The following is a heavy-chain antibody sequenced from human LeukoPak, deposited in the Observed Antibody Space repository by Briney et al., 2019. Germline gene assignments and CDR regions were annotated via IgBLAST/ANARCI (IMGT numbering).Heavy chain of an antibody. D-gene: IGHD3-10*01. CDR2: INPNSGGT. V-gene: IGHV1-2*02. J-gene: IGHJ4*02. CDR1: GYTFTSYG. Sequence: ASVKVSCKASGYTFTSYGISWVRQAPGQGLEWMGWINPNSGGTNYAQKFQGRVTMTRDTSISTAYMELSRLRSDDTAVYYCARDYYGSGSYFSDYWGQGTLVTVSS. CDR3: ARDYYGSGSYFSDY.